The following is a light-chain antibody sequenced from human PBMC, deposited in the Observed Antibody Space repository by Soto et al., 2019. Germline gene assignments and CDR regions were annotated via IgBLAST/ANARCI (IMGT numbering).Light chain of an antibody. V-gene: IGKV3-15*01. CDR2: GAS. CDR1: QSISNS. J-gene: IGKJ2*01. CDR3: QQYNNWPPRT. Sequence: EIVMTQSPASLSVSPGETATLSCRASQSISNSLAWYQQKPGQAPSLLIYGASTRATGIPARFSGSGSGTEFTLTISSLQSGDSALYYCQQYNNWPPRTFGQGTKLEIK.